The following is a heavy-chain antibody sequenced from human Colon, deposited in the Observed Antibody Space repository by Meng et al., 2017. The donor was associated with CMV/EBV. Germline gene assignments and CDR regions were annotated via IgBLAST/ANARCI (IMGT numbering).Heavy chain of an antibody. D-gene: IGHD2-8*02. CDR3: AREGGRECTGNVCYIGAIWFDP. CDR1: GYTFTGHL. CDR2: INPKSGGI. V-gene: IGHV1-2*02. Sequence: ASVKVSCKATGYTFTGHLVHWVRQAPGQGLEWMGWINPKSGGISFEEKFQGRLTMTRDTSSSTVYMELTSLRSDDTAMYYCAREGGRECTGNVCYIGAIWFDPWGQGTQVTVSS. J-gene: IGHJ5*02.